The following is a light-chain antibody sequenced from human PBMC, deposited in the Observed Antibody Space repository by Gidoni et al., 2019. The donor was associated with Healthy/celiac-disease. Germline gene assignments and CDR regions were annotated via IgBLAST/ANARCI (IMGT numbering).Light chain of an antibody. CDR3: QQRSNWHPTT. V-gene: IGKV3-11*01. CDR2: DAS. CDR1: QSVSSY. J-gene: IGKJ2*01. Sequence: EIVLTQSPATLSLSPGERATLSCRASQSVSSYLAWYQQKPGQAPRLLIYDASNRATGIPARFSGSGSGTDFTLTISSLEPEDFAVYYCQQRSNWHPTTFXXXTKLEIK.